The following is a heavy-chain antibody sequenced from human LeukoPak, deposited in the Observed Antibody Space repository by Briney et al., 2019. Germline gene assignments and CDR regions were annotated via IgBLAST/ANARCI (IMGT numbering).Heavy chain of an antibody. CDR1: GFTFSSYS. J-gene: IGHJ4*02. D-gene: IGHD1-26*01. V-gene: IGHV3-48*01. CDR3: ARDWSFALDY. Sequence: GGSLRLSCAASGFTFSSYSMNWVRQAPGKGLEWVSYSRSSSPSMYYADSVKGRFTTSRDNAKNSLYLQMNSLRAEDTAVYYCARDWSFALDYWGQGTLVTVSS. CDR2: SRSSSPSM.